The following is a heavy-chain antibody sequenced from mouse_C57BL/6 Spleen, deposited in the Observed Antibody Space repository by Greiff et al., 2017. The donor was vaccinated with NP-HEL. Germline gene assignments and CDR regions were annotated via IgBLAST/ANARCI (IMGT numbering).Heavy chain of an antibody. CDR2: IWSGGST. J-gene: IGHJ3*01. CDR1: GFSLTSYG. V-gene: IGHV2-2*01. CDR3: ARNSLYGSSSSWFAY. Sequence: VQLQQSGPGLVQPSQSLSITCTVSGFSLTSYGVHWVRQSPGKGLEWLGVIWSGGSTDYNAAFISRLSISKDNSKSQVFFKMNSLQADDTAIYYCARNSLYGSSSSWFAYWGQGTLVTVSA. D-gene: IGHD1-1*01.